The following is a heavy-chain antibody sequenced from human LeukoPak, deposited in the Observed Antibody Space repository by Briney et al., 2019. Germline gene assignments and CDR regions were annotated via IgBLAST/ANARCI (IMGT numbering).Heavy chain of an antibody. CDR2: IKSKTDGGTT. J-gene: IGHJ3*02. V-gene: IGHV3-15*01. D-gene: IGHD6-19*01. Sequence: GGSLRLSCAASGFTFSNAWMSWVRQAPGKGLEWVGRIKSKTDGGTTDYAAPVKGRFTISRDDSKNTLYLQMNSLKTEDTAVYYCTTNLGYSSGSSPHDAFDIWGQGTMVTVSS. CDR1: GFTFSNAW. CDR3: TTNLGYSSGSSPHDAFDI.